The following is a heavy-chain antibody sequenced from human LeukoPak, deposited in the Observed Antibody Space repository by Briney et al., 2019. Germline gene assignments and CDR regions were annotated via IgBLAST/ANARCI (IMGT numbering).Heavy chain of an antibody. CDR3: ARDRGIAAAGKYNWFDP. CDR1: GYTFTSYG. Sequence: ASVKVSCKASGYTFTSYGISWVRQAPGQGLEWMGWISAYNGNTNYAQKLQGRVTMTTDTSTSTAYMELRSLRSEDTAVYYCARDRGIAAAGKYNWFDPWGQGTLVTVSS. J-gene: IGHJ5*02. CDR2: ISAYNGNT. D-gene: IGHD6-13*01. V-gene: IGHV1-18*01.